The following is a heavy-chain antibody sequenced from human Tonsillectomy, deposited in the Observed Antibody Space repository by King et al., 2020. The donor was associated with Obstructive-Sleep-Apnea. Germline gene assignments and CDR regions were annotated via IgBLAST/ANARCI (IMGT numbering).Heavy chain of an antibody. CDR2: IYYSGST. CDR3: AGDATAGGDFDS. CDR1: GGSISSGGYY. V-gene: IGHV4-31*03. J-gene: IGHJ4*02. D-gene: IGHD6-13*01. Sequence: QLQESGPGLVKPSQTLSLTCTVSGGSISSGGYYWSWIRQHPGKGLEWIRYIYYSGSTYYNPSLKSRVTMSVDTSKNQFSLKLSSVTAADTAVYYCAGDATAGGDFDSWGQGTLVTVSS.